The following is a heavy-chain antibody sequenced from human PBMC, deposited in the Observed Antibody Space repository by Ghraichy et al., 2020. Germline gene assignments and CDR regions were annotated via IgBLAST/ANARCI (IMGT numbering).Heavy chain of an antibody. CDR1: GFTVSSNY. J-gene: IGHJ4*02. CDR3: ATNTYYYDSSGYLLDY. D-gene: IGHD3-22*01. V-gene: IGHV3-53*01. CDR2: IYSGGST. Sequence: GGSLRLSCAASGFTVSSNYMSWVRQAPGKGLEWVSVIYSGGSTYYADSVKGRFTISRDNSKNTLYLQMNSLRAEDTAVYYCATNTYYYDSSGYLLDYWGQGTLVTVSS.